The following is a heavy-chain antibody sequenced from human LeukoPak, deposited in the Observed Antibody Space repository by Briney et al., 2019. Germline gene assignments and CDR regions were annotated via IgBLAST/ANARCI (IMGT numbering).Heavy chain of an antibody. V-gene: IGHV1-18*01. D-gene: IGHD3-10*01. CDR3: ARAPGQVRGVTGSDY. J-gene: IGHJ4*02. Sequence: ASVKVSCKASGYTFTSYGISWVRQDPGQGLEWMGWISAYNGNTNYAQKLQGRLTMTTDTSTSTAYMELRSLRSDDTAVYYCARAPGQVRGVTGSDYWGQGTLVTVSS. CDR1: GYTFTSYG. CDR2: ISAYNGNT.